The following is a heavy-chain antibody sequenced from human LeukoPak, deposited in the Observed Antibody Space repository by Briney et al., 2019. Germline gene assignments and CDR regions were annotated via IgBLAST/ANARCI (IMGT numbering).Heavy chain of an antibody. J-gene: IGHJ4*02. CDR1: GGSIRGFY. CDR3: ARVGYSSDFDY. Sequence: SETLSLTCSVSGGSIRGFYWSWIRQPPGKGLEWIGYIYYSGDTTYNPSLKSRVTISVDTSKSQFSLRLTSVTPADTAVYYCARVGYSSDFDYWGQGILVTVSS. V-gene: IGHV4-59*01. CDR2: IYYSGDT. D-gene: IGHD5-18*01.